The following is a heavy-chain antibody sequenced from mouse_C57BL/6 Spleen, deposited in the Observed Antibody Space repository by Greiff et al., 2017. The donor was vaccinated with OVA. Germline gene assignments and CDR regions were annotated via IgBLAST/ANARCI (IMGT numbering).Heavy chain of an antibody. J-gene: IGHJ1*03. CDR3: ARTRVRYGYFDV. CDR1: GFTFSSYA. D-gene: IGHD2-14*01. Sequence: EVKVVESGGGLVKPGGSLKLSCAASGFTFSSYAMSWVRQTPEKRLEWVATISDGGSYTYYPDNVKGRFTISRDNAKNNLYLQMSHLKSEDTAMYYCARTRVRYGYFDVWGTGTTVTVSS. V-gene: IGHV5-4*03. CDR2: ISDGGSYT.